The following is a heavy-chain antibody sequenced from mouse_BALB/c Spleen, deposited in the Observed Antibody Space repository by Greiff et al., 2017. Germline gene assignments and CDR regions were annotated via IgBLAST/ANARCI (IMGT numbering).Heavy chain of an antibody. Sequence: EVKLMESGPELVKPGASVKISCKASGYTFTDYNMHWVKQSHGKSLEWIGYIYPYNGGTGYNQKFKSKATLTVDNSSSTAYMELRSLTSEDSAVYYCARGSSSFAYWGQGTLVTVSA. CDR2: IYPYNGGT. CDR3: ARGSSSFAY. CDR1: GYTFTDYN. V-gene: IGHV1S29*02. J-gene: IGHJ3*01. D-gene: IGHD1-1*01.